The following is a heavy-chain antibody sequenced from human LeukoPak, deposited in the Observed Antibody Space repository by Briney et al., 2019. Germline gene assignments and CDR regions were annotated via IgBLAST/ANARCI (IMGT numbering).Heavy chain of an antibody. J-gene: IGHJ4*02. D-gene: IGHD6-13*01. V-gene: IGHV3-7*01. CDR3: ARRGGSSSWDKDFDY. Sequence: PGGSLRLSCAASGFTFSSYWMSWVRQAPGKGLEWVANIRQDGSEKYYVDSVKGRFTISRDNAKNSLYLQMNGLRAEDTAVYYCARRGGSSSWDKDFDYWGQGTLVTVSS. CDR1: GFTFSSYW. CDR2: IRQDGSEK.